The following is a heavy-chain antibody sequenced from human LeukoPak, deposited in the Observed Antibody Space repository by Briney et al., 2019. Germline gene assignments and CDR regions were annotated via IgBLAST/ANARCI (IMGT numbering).Heavy chain of an antibody. J-gene: IGHJ6*02. CDR1: GFTFSSYW. D-gene: IGHD2-2*01. CDR3: AREAIVVVPASFYYYGMDV. Sequence: GGSLRLSCAASGFTFSSYWMSWVRQAPGKGLEWVANIKQDGSEKYYVDSVKGRFTISRDNAKNSLYLQMNSLRAEDTAVYYCAREAIVVVPASFYYYGMDVWGQGTTVTVSS. CDR2: IKQDGSEK. V-gene: IGHV3-7*01.